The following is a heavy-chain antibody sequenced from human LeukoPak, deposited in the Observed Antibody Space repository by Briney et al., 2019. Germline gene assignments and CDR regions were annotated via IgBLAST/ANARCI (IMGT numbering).Heavy chain of an antibody. CDR3: ARDSFGNYDILTGYYRALAFDI. V-gene: IGHV3-21*01. Sequence: PGGPLRLSCAASGFTFSSYSMNWVRQAPGKGLEWVSSISSSSSYIYYADSVKGRFTISRDNAKNSLYLQMNSLRAEDTAVYYCARDSFGNYDILTGYYRALAFDIWGQGTMVTASS. CDR2: ISSSSSYI. CDR1: GFTFSSYS. J-gene: IGHJ3*02. D-gene: IGHD3-9*01.